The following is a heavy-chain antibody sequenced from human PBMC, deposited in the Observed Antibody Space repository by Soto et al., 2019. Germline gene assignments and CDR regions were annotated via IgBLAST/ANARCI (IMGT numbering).Heavy chain of an antibody. J-gene: IGHJ4*02. CDR2: SNFIVDSI. CDR1: GFTFSSYS. Sequence: GGSLRLSCAASGFTFSSYSMNWVRQSPVKGLEFISHSNFIVDSIYYADSVKGRFTISRDNAKTSLYLQMNSLRDEDTAVYYWARGRFFDYWGQGTLVTVSS. V-gene: IGHV3-48*02. CDR3: ARGRFFDY.